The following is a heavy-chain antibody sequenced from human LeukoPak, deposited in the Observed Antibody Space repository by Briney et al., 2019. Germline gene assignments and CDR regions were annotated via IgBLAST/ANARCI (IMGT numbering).Heavy chain of an antibody. V-gene: IGHV4-34*01. CDR2: INHSGST. Sequence: SETLSLTCAVYGGSFSGYYWSWIRQPPEKGLEWIGEINHSGSTNYNPSLKSRVTISVDTSKNQFSLKLTSVTAADTAVYYCARDSGSGSPHRAFDIWGQGTMVTVSS. CDR1: GGSFSGYY. D-gene: IGHD3-10*01. CDR3: ARDSGSGSPHRAFDI. J-gene: IGHJ3*02.